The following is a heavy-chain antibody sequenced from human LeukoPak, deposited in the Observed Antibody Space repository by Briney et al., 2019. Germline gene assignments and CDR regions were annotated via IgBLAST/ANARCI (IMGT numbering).Heavy chain of an antibody. Sequence: GASVKVSCKASGYTFTGYYMHWVRQAPGQGLEWMGWINPNSGDTNYGQKFQGRVTMTRDTSISTAYMELSRLRSDDTAVYYCARAVNVLRFLEWFHFDYWGQGTLITVSS. D-gene: IGHD3-3*01. J-gene: IGHJ4*02. CDR3: ARAVNVLRFLEWFHFDY. CDR1: GYTFTGYY. CDR2: INPNSGDT. V-gene: IGHV1-2*02.